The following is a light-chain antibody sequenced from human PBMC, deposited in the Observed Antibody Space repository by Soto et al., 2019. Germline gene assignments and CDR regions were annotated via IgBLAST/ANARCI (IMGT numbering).Light chain of an antibody. CDR1: NIGTKS. V-gene: IGLV3-21*02. CDR3: QMWDTSSDHVV. Sequence: SYVMTQPPSVSVAPGQTAEITCGGNNIGTKSVHWYQQKSGQAPVLVVYDDSARPSGIPERFSGSNSGNSATLTISRVEAGDEADYYCQMWDTSSDHVVFGGGTQLTVL. J-gene: IGLJ3*02. CDR2: DDS.